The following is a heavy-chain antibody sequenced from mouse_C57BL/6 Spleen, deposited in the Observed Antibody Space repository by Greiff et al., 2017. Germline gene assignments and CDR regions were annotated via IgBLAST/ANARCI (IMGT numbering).Heavy chain of an antibody. V-gene: IGHV14-4*01. CDR1: GFNIKDDY. Sequence: VQLQQSGAELVRPGASVKLSCTASGFNIKDDYMHWVKQRPEQGLEWIGWIDPENGDTEYASKFQGKATITADTSSNTAYLQLSSLASEDTAVYYCTTVGFAYWGQGTLVTVSA. J-gene: IGHJ3*01. CDR2: IDPENGDT. CDR3: TTVGFAY. D-gene: IGHD1-1*02.